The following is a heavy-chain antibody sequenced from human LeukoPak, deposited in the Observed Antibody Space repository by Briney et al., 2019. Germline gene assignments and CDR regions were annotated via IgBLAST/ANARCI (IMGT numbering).Heavy chain of an antibody. V-gene: IGHV4-30-2*01. J-gene: IGHJ6*04. Sequence: SLTLSLTCAVSGGSISSGGYSWSWIRQPPGKGLEWIGYIYHSGSTYYNPSLKSRVTISVDRSKNQFSLKLSSVTAADTAVYYCARGYYYGSLSGMDVWGKGTTVTVSS. CDR1: GGSISSGGYS. CDR2: IYHSGST. D-gene: IGHD3-10*01. CDR3: ARGYYYGSLSGMDV.